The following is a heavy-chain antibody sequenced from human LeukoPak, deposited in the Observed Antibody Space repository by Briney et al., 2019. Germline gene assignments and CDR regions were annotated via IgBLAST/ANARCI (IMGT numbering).Heavy chain of an antibody. Sequence: ASVKVSCTASGYTFTSYDINWVRQATGQGLEWMGWMNPNSGNTGYAQKFQGRVTMTRNTSISTAYMELSSLRSEDTAVYYCARGQSYTHFYSSEGVDYWGQGTLVTVSS. CDR3: ARGQSYTHFYSSEGVDY. D-gene: IGHD6-25*01. J-gene: IGHJ4*02. V-gene: IGHV1-8*01. CDR2: MNPNSGNT. CDR1: GYTFTSYD.